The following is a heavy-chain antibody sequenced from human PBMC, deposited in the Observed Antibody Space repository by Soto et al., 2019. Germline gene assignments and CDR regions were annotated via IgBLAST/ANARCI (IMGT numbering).Heavy chain of an antibody. J-gene: IGHJ4*02. CDR1: GFTFSSYA. D-gene: IGHD6-19*01. V-gene: IGHV3-23*01. CDR3: ARDRLAVAGIQFDY. CDR2: ISGVGYSI. Sequence: GGSLRLSCAASGFTFSSYAMSWVRQAPGKGLEWVSSISGVGYSIYYADSVKGRFTISRDNAKNSLYLQMNSLRAEDRAVYYCARDRLAVAGIQFDYWGQGTLVPGSS.